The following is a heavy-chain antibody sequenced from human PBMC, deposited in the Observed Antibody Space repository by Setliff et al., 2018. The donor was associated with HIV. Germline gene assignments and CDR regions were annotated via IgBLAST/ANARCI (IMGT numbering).Heavy chain of an antibody. CDR3: ARQGAVTGHSFDF. V-gene: IGHV4-59*04. CDR2: IFYNGNT. Sequence: SETLSLTCTVSGDSINYKYWSWIRQPPGKGLEWIGYIFYNGNTYYSPALKSRVTISIDTSRNRFSLRLSSVTAADSAVYYCARQGAVTGHSFDFWGQGTLVTVSS. CDR1: GDSINYKY. J-gene: IGHJ4*02. D-gene: IGHD6-19*01.